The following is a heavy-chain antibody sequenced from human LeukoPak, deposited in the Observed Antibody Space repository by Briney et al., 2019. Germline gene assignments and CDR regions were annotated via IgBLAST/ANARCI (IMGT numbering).Heavy chain of an antibody. D-gene: IGHD2-2*02. Sequence: SETLSLTCAVYGGSFSGYYWSWIRQPPGKGLEWIGEINHSGSTNYNPSLKSRVTISVDTSKNQFSLKLSSVTTADTAGYYCARGQEKYCSSTSCYTLDYWGQGTLVTVSS. J-gene: IGHJ4*01. V-gene: IGHV4-34*01. CDR3: ARGQEKYCSSTSCYTLDY. CDR1: GGSFSGYY. CDR2: INHSGST.